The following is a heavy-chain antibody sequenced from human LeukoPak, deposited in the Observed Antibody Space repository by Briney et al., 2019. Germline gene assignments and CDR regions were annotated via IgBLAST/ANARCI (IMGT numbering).Heavy chain of an antibody. D-gene: IGHD3-22*01. V-gene: IGHV3-30-3*01. CDR3: ARDRHYGSSGPVDY. CDR1: GFTSSSYA. Sequence: GGSLRLSCAASGFTSSSYAMHWVRQAPGKGLEWVAVISYDGSNKYYADSVKGRFTISRDNSKNTLYLQMNSLRAEDTAVYYCARDRHYGSSGPVDYWGQGTLVTVSS. CDR2: ISYDGSNK. J-gene: IGHJ4*02.